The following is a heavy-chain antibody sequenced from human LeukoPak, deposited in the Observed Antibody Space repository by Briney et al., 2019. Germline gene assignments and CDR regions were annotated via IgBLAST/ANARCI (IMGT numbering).Heavy chain of an antibody. CDR2: IIPILGIA. CDR1: GGTFSSYA. CDR3: ARDRTYGDYHDAFDI. Sequence: ASVKVSCKASGGTFSSYAISWVRQAPGQGLEWMGRIIPILGIANYAQKFQGRVTITADKSTSTAYMELSSLRSEDTAVYYCARDRTYGDYHDAFDIWGQGTMVTVSS. V-gene: IGHV1-69*04. D-gene: IGHD4-17*01. J-gene: IGHJ3*02.